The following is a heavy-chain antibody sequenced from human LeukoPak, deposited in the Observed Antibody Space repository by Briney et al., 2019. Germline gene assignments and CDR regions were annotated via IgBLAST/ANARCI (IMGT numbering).Heavy chain of an antibody. Sequence: SETLSLTCTVSGGSISSSSYYWGWIRQPPGKGLEWIGSIYYSGSTYYNPSLKSRVTISVDMSKNQFSLKLSSVTAADTAVYYCASRPGIAAAGHQYYFDYWGQGTLVTVSS. V-gene: IGHV4-39*07. CDR1: GGSISSSSYY. J-gene: IGHJ4*02. CDR2: IYYSGST. D-gene: IGHD6-13*01. CDR3: ASRPGIAAAGHQYYFDY.